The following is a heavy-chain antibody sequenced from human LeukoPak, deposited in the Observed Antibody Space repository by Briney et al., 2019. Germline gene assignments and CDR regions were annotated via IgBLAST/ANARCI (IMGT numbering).Heavy chain of an antibody. V-gene: IGHV1-18*01. CDR3: VRTVRGVIVWFDP. D-gene: IGHD3-10*01. J-gene: IGHJ5*02. CDR1: GYTFTSYG. Sequence: AAVKVSCKPSGYTFTSYGISRVRQAPAQGLEWMGWISAYNGNTNYAQKLQGRVTMTTDTSTSTAYMELRSLRSDDTAVYYCVRTVRGVIVWFDPWGQGTLVTVSS. CDR2: ISAYNGNT.